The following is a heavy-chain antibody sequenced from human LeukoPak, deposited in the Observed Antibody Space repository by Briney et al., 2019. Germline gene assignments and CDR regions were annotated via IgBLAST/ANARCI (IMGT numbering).Heavy chain of an antibody. J-gene: IGHJ6*02. V-gene: IGHV1-69*04. CDR1: GGTFSSYA. D-gene: IGHD6-19*01. CDR3: ARVRPYSSGWYRNYYGMDV. CDR2: IIPILGIA. Sequence: ASVKVSCKASGGTFSSYAISWVRQAPGQGLEWMGRIIPILGIANYAQKFQGRVTITADKSTSTAYMELSSLRSEDTAVYYCARVRPYSSGWYRNYYGMDVWGQGTTVTVSS.